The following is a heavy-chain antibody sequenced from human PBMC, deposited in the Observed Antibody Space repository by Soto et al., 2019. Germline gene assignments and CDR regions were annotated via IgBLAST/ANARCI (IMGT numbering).Heavy chain of an antibody. Sequence: GASVKVSCKASGYTFTGYYMHWVRQAPGQGLEWMGWINPNSGGTNYAQKFQGWVTMTRDTSISTAYMELSRLRSDDTAVYYCARVCGYCSSTSYGMDVWGQGTTVTVSS. CDR2: INPNSGGT. D-gene: IGHD2-2*03. J-gene: IGHJ6*02. V-gene: IGHV1-2*04. CDR1: GYTFTGYY. CDR3: ARVCGYCSSTSYGMDV.